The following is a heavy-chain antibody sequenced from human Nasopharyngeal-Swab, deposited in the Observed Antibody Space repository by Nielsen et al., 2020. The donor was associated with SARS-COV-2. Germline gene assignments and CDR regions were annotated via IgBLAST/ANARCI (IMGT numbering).Heavy chain of an antibody. J-gene: IGHJ4*02. V-gene: IGHV3-11*04. CDR3: ARGNSYGFYYFDY. CDR2: ISSSGSTI. D-gene: IGHD5-18*01. CDR1: GFTFSDYY. Sequence: GGSLRLSCAASGFTFSDYYMSWIRKAPGKGLEWVSYISSSGSTIYYADSVKGRFTISRDNAKNSLYLQMNSLRAEDTAVYYCARGNSYGFYYFDYWGQGTLVTVSS.